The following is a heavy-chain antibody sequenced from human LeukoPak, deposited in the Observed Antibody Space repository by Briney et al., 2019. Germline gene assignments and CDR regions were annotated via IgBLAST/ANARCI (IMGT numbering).Heavy chain of an antibody. J-gene: IGHJ5*02. CDR1: GGSISSNNW. Sequence: SETLSLTCAVSGGSISSNNWWGWVRQPPGKGLEWNGEIYHSGSPNYNPSLKSRVTISVDKSRNHFSLNLSSVTAADTAVYYCARGGGGYSFGFRRVRFDPWGQGTLVTVSS. V-gene: IGHV4-4*02. CDR2: IYHSGSP. D-gene: IGHD5-18*01. CDR3: ARGGGGYSFGFRRVRFDP.